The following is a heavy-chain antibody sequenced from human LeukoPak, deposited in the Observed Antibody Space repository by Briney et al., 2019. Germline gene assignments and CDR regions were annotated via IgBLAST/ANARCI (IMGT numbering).Heavy chain of an antibody. CDR1: GYTFTSYG. J-gene: IGHJ4*02. CDR2: ISAYNDNT. CDR3: ARYGDSSSFRTYRH. Sequence: ASVNVSCKASGYTFTSYGISWVRQAPGQGLKWMRWISAYNDNTNYAQKLQGRVTITTDTSTSTAYMELRSLRSDDTAVYYCARYGDSSSFRTYRHWGQGTLVTVSS. V-gene: IGHV1-18*01. D-gene: IGHD6-6*01.